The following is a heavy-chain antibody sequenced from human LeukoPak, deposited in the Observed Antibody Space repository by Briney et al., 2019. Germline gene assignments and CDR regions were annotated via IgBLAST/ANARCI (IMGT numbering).Heavy chain of an antibody. CDR1: GYSISSGYY. CDR2: IYRSGST. CDR3: ARDPATECSNGVCYKASWSDP. D-gene: IGHD2-8*01. V-gene: IGHV4-38-2*02. J-gene: IGHJ5*02. Sequence: SETLSLTCTVSGYSISSGYYWGWIRQPPGKGLEWIGSIYRSGSTYYNPSLKSRVTISVDTSKNQFSLKLSSVTAADTAMYYCARDPATECSNGVCYKASWSDPWGQGTLVTVSS.